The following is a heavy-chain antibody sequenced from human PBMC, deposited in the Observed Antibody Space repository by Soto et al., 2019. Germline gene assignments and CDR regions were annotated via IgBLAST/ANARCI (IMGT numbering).Heavy chain of an antibody. CDR2: ISGSGGST. CDR1: GFTFSSYA. V-gene: IGHV3-23*01. Sequence: AGGSLRLSCAASGFTFSSYAMSWVRQAPGKGLEWVSAISGSGGSTYYADSVKGRFTISRDNSKNTLYLQMNSLRAEDTAVYYCAKDAPYCSSTSCQRGYFDYWGQGTLVTVSS. J-gene: IGHJ4*02. CDR3: AKDAPYCSSTSCQRGYFDY. D-gene: IGHD2-2*01.